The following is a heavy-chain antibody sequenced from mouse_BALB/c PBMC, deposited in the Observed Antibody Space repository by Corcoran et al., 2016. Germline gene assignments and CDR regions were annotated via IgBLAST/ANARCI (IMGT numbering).Heavy chain of an antibody. J-gene: IGHJ3*01. CDR3: ARRDYGSSSSWFAY. D-gene: IGHD1-1*01. Sequence: EVQLPQSGAELVKPGASVKLSCTASGFHIKDTYMHGVKQRPEQGLEWIGRIDPANGNTKYDPKFQCKATITADTSSNTAYLQLSSLTSEDTAVYYCARRDYGSSSSWFAYWGQGTLVTVSA. CDR1: GFHIKDTY. V-gene: IGHV14-3*02. CDR2: IDPANGNT.